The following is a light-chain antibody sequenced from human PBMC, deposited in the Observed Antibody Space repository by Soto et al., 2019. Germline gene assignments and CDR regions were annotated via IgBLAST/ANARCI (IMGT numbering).Light chain of an antibody. CDR1: SSNIGAGYD. CDR3: QSYDSSLSAPV. CDR2: GNS. J-gene: IGLJ1*01. Sequence: QSVLTQPPSVSGAPGQRVTISCTGSSSNIGAGYDVHWYQQLPGTAPKLLIYGNSNRPSGVPDRFSGSKSGTSASLAITGLQAEDEADYYCQSYDSSLSAPVFGTGTKLT. V-gene: IGLV1-40*01.